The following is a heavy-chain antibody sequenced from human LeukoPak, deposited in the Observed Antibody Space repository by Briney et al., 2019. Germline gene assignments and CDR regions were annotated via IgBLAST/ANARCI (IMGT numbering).Heavy chain of an antibody. J-gene: IGHJ5*01. V-gene: IGHV3-11*04. CDR3: ARDGVHLDSTGYYRYYFDL. D-gene: IGHD3-22*01. Sequence: SGGSLRLSCAASGFTFSDYYMSWIRQAPGKGLEWVSYISSSGSTIYYADSVKGRFTISRDNAKNSLFLQMNSLRVEDTAVYFCARDGVHLDSTGYYRYYFDLWGQGTPVTVAS. CDR1: GFTFSDYY. CDR2: ISSSGSTI.